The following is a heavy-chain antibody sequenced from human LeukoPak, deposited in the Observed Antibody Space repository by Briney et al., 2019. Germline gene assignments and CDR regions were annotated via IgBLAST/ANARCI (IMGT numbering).Heavy chain of an antibody. CDR2: IFPIFRTT. CDR1: GGTFSSYA. J-gene: IGHJ3*02. V-gene: IGHV1-69*05. D-gene: IGHD6-13*01. CDR3: ARDRGERDSTWSLPAHGFDI. Sequence: VKVSCKASGGTFSSYAINWVRQAPGQGLEWMGRIFPIFRTTNYAQKFQGRVTVTTDESTSTAYMELSSLRPEDTAMYYCARDRGERDSTWSLPAHGFDIWGQGTMVTVSS.